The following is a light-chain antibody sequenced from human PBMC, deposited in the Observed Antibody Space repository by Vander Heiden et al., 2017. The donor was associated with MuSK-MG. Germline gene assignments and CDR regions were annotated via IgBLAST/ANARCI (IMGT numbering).Light chain of an antibody. Sequence: DVQMPQSPSSLSASVRDTVTITCRASQSISNHLNWYQQKPGKAPKLLIYAASSLHSGVPSRFSGSGSGTDFTLTISSLQPEDFASYYCQQSDSTPNTFGGGTKVEIK. J-gene: IGKJ4*01. CDR1: QSISNH. V-gene: IGKV1-39*01. CDR2: AAS. CDR3: QQSDSTPNT.